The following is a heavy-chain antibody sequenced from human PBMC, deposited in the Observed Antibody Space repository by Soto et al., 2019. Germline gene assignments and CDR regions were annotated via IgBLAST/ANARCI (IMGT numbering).Heavy chain of an antibody. J-gene: IGHJ4*02. D-gene: IGHD5-18*01. CDR1: GFTFSGYA. CDR2: ISGPGGST. CDR3: ARDQGYGYPHDY. Sequence: PGGSLRLSCAASGFTFSGYAMNWVRQAPGKGLEWVSSISGPGGSTYYADSVKGRFTISRDNSKNTLYLQMNSLRAEDTAVYYCARDQGYGYPHDYWGQGTLVTVS. V-gene: IGHV3-23*01.